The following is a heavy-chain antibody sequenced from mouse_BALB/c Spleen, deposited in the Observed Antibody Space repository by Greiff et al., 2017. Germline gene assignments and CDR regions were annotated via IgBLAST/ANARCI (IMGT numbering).Heavy chain of an antibody. CDR1: GYTFTSYT. D-gene: IGHD2-2*01. CDR3: ARLWLRHVYWYFDV. CDR2: INPSSGYT. J-gene: IGHJ1*01. Sequence: QVQLQQSAAELARPGASVKMSCKASGYTFTSYTMHWVKQRPGQGLEWIGYINPSSGYTEYNQKFKDKTTLTADKSSSTAYMQLSSLTSEDSAVYYCARLWLRHVYWYFDVWGAGTTVTVSS. V-gene: IGHV1-4*02.